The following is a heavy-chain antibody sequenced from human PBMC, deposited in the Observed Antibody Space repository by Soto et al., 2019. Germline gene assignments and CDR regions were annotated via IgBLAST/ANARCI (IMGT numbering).Heavy chain of an antibody. CDR2: VYYSGST. CDR1: GGSISSYS. Sequence: PSETLSLTCTVSGGSISSYSWSWIRQPPGKGLEWIGYVYYSGSTNYHPSLKSRVTISIDTSKNQFSLKLSSVTAADTAVYYCARDSSSWHDAFDIWGQGTMVTASS. D-gene: IGHD6-13*01. CDR3: ARDSSSWHDAFDI. J-gene: IGHJ3*02. V-gene: IGHV4-59*01.